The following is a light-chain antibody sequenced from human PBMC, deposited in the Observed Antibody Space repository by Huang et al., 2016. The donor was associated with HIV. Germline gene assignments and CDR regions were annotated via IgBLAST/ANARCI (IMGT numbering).Light chain of an antibody. CDR1: QSGFSTSTNKDY. V-gene: IGKV4-1*01. CDR3: QQYYASPQT. J-gene: IGKJ1*01. Sequence: DIVMAQSPVSLAVSLGERATLTCGSSQSGFSTSTNKDYLAWFQQKPGQPPKLLLFWSSTREVGVPDRFSGSGSGTHFTLTIANLEADDAAIYYCQQYYASPQTFGQGTRV. CDR2: WSS.